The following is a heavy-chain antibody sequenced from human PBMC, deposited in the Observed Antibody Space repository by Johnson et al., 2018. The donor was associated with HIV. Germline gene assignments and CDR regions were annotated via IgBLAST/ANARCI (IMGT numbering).Heavy chain of an antibody. CDR1: GFTFTNAW. Sequence: VQLVESGGGVVQPGRSLRLSCAASGFTFTNAWMSWVRQAPGRGLEWVSAISGSGGSTYYADSVKGRFTISRDNSKNTLYLQMNSLRAEDTAVYYCATAARLFDAFDIWGQGTMVTVSS. CDR3: ATAARLFDAFDI. J-gene: IGHJ3*02. V-gene: IGHV3-23*04. D-gene: IGHD6-6*01. CDR2: ISGSGGST.